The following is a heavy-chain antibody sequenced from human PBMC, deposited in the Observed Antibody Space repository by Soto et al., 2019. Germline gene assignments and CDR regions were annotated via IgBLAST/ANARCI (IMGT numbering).Heavy chain of an antibody. CDR2: INPSGGST. J-gene: IGHJ6*02. CDR3: ARDKTRGDTYYYYGMDV. V-gene: IGHV1-46*01. D-gene: IGHD3-10*01. CDR1: GYTSTSDY. Sequence: ASVKVSCKASGYTSTSDYMHWGRQAPGQGLEWMGIINPSGGSTSYAQKFQGRVTMTRDTSTSTVYMELSSLRSEDTAVYYCARDKTRGDTYYYYGMDVWGQGTTVTVSS.